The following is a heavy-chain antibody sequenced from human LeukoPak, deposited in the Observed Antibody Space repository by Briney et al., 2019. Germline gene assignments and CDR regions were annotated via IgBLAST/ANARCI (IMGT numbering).Heavy chain of an antibody. CDR2: ISGSGGST. V-gene: IGHV3-23*01. CDR1: GFTFSSYA. CDR3: ARGSRYSSGYYSEKDFDY. Sequence: GGSLRLSCAASGFTFSSYAMGWVRQAPGKGLEWVSAISGSGGSTYYADSVKGRFTISRDNSKNTLYLQMNSLRAEDTAVYYCARGSRYSSGYYSEKDFDYWGQGTLVTVSS. D-gene: IGHD3-22*01. J-gene: IGHJ4*02.